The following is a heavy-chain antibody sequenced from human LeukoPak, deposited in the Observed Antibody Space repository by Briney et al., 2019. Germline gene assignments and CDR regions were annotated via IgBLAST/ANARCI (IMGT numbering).Heavy chain of an antibody. CDR2: IRYDGSNK. J-gene: IGHJ3*02. Sequence: GGSLRLSCAASGFTFSSYGMHWVRQAPGKGLEWVAFIRYDGSNKYYADSVKGRFTISRDNSKNTLYLQMNSLRAEDTAVYYCAKDQGDGYKSPNAFDIWGQGTMVTVSS. CDR1: GFTFSSYG. V-gene: IGHV3-30*02. D-gene: IGHD5-24*01. CDR3: AKDQGDGYKSPNAFDI.